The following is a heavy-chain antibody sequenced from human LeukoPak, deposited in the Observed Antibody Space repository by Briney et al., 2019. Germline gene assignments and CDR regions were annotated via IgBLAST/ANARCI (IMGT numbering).Heavy chain of an antibody. CDR3: AKGGDIVVVPAAIQDQFDY. D-gene: IGHD2-2*02. J-gene: IGHJ4*02. CDR2: ISSSGNTI. Sequence: PGGSLRLSCAASGFTFSDYYMNWIRQAPGKGLEWVSYISSSGNTIYYTDSVKGRFTISRDNAKNSLYLQMNSLRAEDTAVYYCAKGGDIVVVPAAIQDQFDYWGQGTLVTVSS. V-gene: IGHV3-11*04. CDR1: GFTFSDYY.